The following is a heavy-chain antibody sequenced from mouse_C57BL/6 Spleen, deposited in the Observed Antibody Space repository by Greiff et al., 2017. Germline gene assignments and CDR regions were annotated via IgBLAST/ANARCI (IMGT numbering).Heavy chain of an antibody. Sequence: VQLQQSGAELVRPGTSVKLSCKASGYTFTSYWMHWVKQRPGQGLEWIGGIDPSDSYTNYNQKFKGKATLTVDTSSSTAYMQLSSLTSEDSAVYYCAREGYFSTVGYAMDYWGQGTSVTVSS. CDR2: IDPSDSYT. J-gene: IGHJ4*01. CDR3: AREGYFSTVGYAMDY. D-gene: IGHD1-1*01. CDR1: GYTFTSYW. V-gene: IGHV1-59*01.